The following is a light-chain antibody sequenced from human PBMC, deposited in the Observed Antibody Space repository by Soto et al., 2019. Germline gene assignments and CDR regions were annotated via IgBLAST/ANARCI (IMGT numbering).Light chain of an antibody. CDR1: QTISSY. Sequence: EIVLTQSPATLSLSPGERATLSCRASQTISSYLAWYQQRPGQAPRLLIFGASSRATGIPDRFSGSGSGTDFTLTISRLEPEDFAVYYCQQYGSSPQWTFGQGTKVDIK. J-gene: IGKJ1*01. CDR2: GAS. CDR3: QQYGSSPQWT. V-gene: IGKV3-20*01.